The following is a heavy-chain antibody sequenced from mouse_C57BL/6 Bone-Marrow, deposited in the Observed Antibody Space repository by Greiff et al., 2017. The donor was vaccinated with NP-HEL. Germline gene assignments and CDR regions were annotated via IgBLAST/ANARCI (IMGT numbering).Heavy chain of an antibody. J-gene: IGHJ2*01. D-gene: IGHD3-2*02. V-gene: IGHV1-81*01. Sequence: QVQLQQSGAELARPGASVKLSCKASGYTFTSYGISWVKQSTGQGLEWIGEIYPRSGNTYYNEKFKGKATLTADKSSSTAYMELRSLTSEDSAVYFCARQLRLRRDYFDYWGQGTTLTVSS. CDR2: IYPRSGNT. CDR3: ARQLRLRRDYFDY. CDR1: GYTFTSYG.